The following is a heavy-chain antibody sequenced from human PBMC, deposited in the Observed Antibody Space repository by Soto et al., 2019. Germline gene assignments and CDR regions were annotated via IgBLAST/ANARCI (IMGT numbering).Heavy chain of an antibody. CDR3: ARGSGDPIVVVVADDKDAFDI. Sequence: SETLPLTCTVSGGPIGSLVWICIRQPPGQGLECIGYIYYSGSTNYNPSLKSRVTISVDTSKNQFSLKLSSVTAADTAVYYCARGSGDPIVVVVADDKDAFDIWGQGTMVTVSS. J-gene: IGHJ3*02. D-gene: IGHD2-15*01. CDR1: GGPIGSLV. CDR2: IYYSGST. V-gene: IGHV4-59*11.